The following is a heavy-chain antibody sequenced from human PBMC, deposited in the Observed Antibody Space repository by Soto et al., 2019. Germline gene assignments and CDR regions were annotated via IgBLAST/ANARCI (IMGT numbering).Heavy chain of an antibody. CDR3: ARGQGAAAGHSNFDY. J-gene: IGHJ4*02. CDR2: IYDSANT. D-gene: IGHD6-13*01. Sequence: QLQLQESGSGLVKPSQTLSLTCAVSGGSISGTTYSWSWIRQPPGKGLEWIGYIYDSANTYYNPSLKSQFSISVDRSKTQFSLKLSSVTAADTAVYYCARGQGAAAGHSNFDYWGQGALVTVSS. CDR1: GGSISGTTYS. V-gene: IGHV4-30-2*01.